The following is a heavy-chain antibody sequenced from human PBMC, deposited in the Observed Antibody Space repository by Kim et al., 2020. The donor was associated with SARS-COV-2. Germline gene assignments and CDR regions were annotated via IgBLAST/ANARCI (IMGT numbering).Heavy chain of an antibody. D-gene: IGHD3-3*01. V-gene: IGHV1-18*04. CDR1: GYTFTSYG. J-gene: IGHJ4*02. CDR3: ARWDTYGFWSGQTTYYFDN. Sequence: ASVKVSCKASGYTFTSYGIIWVRQAPGQGLEWMGWISAYNGNTNYAQKLQGRVTMTTDTSPSTAYMELRSLRSDDTAVDYCARWDTYGFWSGQTTYYFDNWGQGTLVTVSS. CDR2: ISAYNGNT.